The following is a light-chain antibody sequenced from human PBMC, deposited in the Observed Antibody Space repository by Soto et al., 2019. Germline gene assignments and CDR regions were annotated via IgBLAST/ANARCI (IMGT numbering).Light chain of an antibody. CDR3: QQFGTSPKT. Sequence: IVLTQSPGTLSLSPGERATLSGGASQGVSSTYLAWYQQKPDQAPRLLIYGASSRATGIPDRFSGSGSGTDFTLTISRLEPEDFAVYYCQQFGTSPKTFGQGTKVDNK. CDR2: GAS. J-gene: IGKJ1*01. V-gene: IGKV3-20*01. CDR1: QGVSSTY.